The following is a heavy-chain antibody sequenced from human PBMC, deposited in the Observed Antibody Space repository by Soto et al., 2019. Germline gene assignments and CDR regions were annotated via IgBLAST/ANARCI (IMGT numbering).Heavy chain of an antibody. D-gene: IGHD6-19*01. V-gene: IGHV3-30-3*01. Sequence: QVQLVESGGGVVQPGRSLRLSCAASGFTFSSDAMHWVRQAPGKGLEWVAVISYDGSNKYYADSVKGRFTISRDNSKNTLYLQMNSLRAEDTAVYYCARDRGGGYRAVPGPLYYYYGMDVWGQGTTVTVSS. CDR1: GFTFSSDA. J-gene: IGHJ6*02. CDR2: ISYDGSNK. CDR3: ARDRGGGYRAVPGPLYYYYGMDV.